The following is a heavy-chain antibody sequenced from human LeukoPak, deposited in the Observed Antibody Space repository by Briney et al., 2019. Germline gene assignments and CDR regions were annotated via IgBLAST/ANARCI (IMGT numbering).Heavy chain of an antibody. CDR3: ASTPLAMVTALDY. CDR2: INPSGGST. V-gene: IGHV1-46*01. CDR1: GYTFTSYY. J-gene: IGHJ4*02. Sequence: GASVTVSCKASGYTFTSYYMHWVRQAPGQGLEWMGIINPSGGSTSYAQKFQGRVTMTRDMTTSTVYMELSSLRSEDTAVYYCASTPLAMVTALDYWGQGTLVTVSS. D-gene: IGHD5-18*01.